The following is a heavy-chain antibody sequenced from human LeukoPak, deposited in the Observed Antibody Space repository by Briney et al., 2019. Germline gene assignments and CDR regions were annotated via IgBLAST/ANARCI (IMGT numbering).Heavy chain of an antibody. V-gene: IGHV4-30-4*01. J-gene: IGHJ4*02. CDR3: ARPMVRGVIIPD. Sequence: SETLSLTCTVSGGSISSGDYYWSWIRQPPGKGLEWIGYIYYSGGTYYNPSLKSRVTISVDTSKNQFSLKLSSVTAADTAVYYCARPMVRGVIIPDWGQGTLVTVSS. CDR1: GGSISSGDYY. CDR2: IYYSGGT. D-gene: IGHD3-10*01.